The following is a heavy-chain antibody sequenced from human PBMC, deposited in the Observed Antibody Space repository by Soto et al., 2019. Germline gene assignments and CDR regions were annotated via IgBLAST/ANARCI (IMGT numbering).Heavy chain of an antibody. CDR1: GYIFTSYW. CDR3: ARHGQQLVGGVDY. CDR2: IYPGDSDT. Sequence: PGESLKISCNGSGYIFTSYWIGWGRQMPGKGLEWMGIIYPGDSDTRYSPSFQGQVTISADKSISTAYLQWSSLKASDTAMYYCARHGQQLVGGVDYWGQGTLVTVSS. J-gene: IGHJ4*02. V-gene: IGHV5-51*01. D-gene: IGHD6-6*01.